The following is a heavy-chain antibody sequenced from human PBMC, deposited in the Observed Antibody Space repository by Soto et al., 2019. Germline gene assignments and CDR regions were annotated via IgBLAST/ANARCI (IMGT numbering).Heavy chain of an antibody. J-gene: IGHJ6*02. V-gene: IGHV4-31*03. D-gene: IGHD3-22*01. CDR2: IYYSGST. CDR1: GGSISSGGYY. Sequence: QVQLQESGPGLVKPSQTLSLTCTVSGGSISSGGYYWSWIRQHPGKGLEWIGYIYYSGSTYYNPSIKSRVTISVDTSKNQFSLKLSSVTAADTAVYYCARWAYDSSGFYYYGMDVWGQGTTVTVSS. CDR3: ARWAYDSSGFYYYGMDV.